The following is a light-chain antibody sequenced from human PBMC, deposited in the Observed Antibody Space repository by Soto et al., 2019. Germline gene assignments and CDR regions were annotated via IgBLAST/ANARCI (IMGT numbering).Light chain of an antibody. CDR1: SSNIGSNT. CDR2: RNN. CDR3: AALYNSLNVV. Sequence: QSVLTQPPSASGTPGQRVTISCSGSSSNIGSNTVNWYQQLPGTAPKLLIDRNNQRPSGVPDRFSGTNSGTSSSLAISGHQSEDEADDYCAALYNSLNVVFGGGTKRIVL. V-gene: IGLV1-44*01. J-gene: IGLJ2*01.